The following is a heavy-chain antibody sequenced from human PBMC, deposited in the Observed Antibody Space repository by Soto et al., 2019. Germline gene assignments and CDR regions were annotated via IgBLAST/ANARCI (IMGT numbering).Heavy chain of an antibody. CDR1: GGSISSGDYY. CDR2: IYYSGST. V-gene: IGHV4-30-4*01. CDR3: ARNDYYDSSGYRYGPYYFDY. D-gene: IGHD3-22*01. Sequence: ASETLSLTCTVSGGSISSGDYYWSWIRQPPXKGLEWIGYIYYSGSTYYNPSLKSRVTISVDTSKNQFSLKLSSVTAADTAVYYCARNDYYDSSGYRYGPYYFDYWGQGTLVTVSS. J-gene: IGHJ4*02.